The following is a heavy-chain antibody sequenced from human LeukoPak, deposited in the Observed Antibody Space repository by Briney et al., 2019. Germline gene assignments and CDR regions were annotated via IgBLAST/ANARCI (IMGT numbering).Heavy chain of an antibody. J-gene: IGHJ4*02. Sequence: PSETLSLTCTVSGGSISSYYWNWIRQPPGRGLEWIGNVYYSGSTSYNPSLKSRVTISLDTSKNQLSLKLRSVTAADTAVYYCARGGSGAYDWNYWGQGTLVTVSS. V-gene: IGHV4-59*01. CDR1: GGSISSYY. CDR3: ARGGSGAYDWNY. D-gene: IGHD2-15*01. CDR2: VYYSGST.